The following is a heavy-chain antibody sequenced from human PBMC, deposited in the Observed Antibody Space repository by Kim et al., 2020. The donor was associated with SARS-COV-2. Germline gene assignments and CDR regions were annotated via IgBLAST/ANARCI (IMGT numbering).Heavy chain of an antibody. J-gene: IGHJ6*02. CDR3: ARDRPVVPAASIHYYYYGMDV. V-gene: IGHV4-31*03. Sequence: SETLSLTCTVSGGSISSGGYYWSWIRQHPGKGLEWIGYIYYSGSTYYNPSLKSRVTISVDTSKNQFSLKLSSVTAADTAVYYCARDRPVVPAASIHYYYYGMDVWGQGTTVTVSS. CDR1: GGSISSGGYY. D-gene: IGHD2-2*01. CDR2: IYYSGST.